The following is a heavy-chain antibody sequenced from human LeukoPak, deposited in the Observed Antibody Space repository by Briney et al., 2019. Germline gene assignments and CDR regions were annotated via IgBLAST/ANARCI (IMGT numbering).Heavy chain of an antibody. CDR1: GFTFSDYY. J-gene: IGHJ6*02. D-gene: IGHD4-17*01. V-gene: IGHV3-11*01. Sequence: GGSLRLSSAASGFTFSDYYMSWIRQAPGKGLEWVSYISSSGSTIYYADSVKGRFTISRDNAKNSLYLQMNSLRAEDTAVYYWARVGPRAVTPYGIYYYYGMDVWGQGTTVTVSS. CDR2: ISSSGSTI. CDR3: ARVGPRAVTPYGIYYYYGMDV.